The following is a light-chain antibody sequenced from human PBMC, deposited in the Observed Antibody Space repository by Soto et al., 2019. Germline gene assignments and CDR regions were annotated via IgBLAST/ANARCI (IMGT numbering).Light chain of an antibody. J-gene: IGKJ1*01. Sequence: IQLTQTPSSLSASVGDRVTITCRASQAISSFLAWYQQKPGKAPKLLIYAASSLQSGVASRFSGSGSGTEFTLIISGLQPDDSATYYCQQYTNTNNPWMFGQGTKVDIK. CDR3: QQYTNTNNPWM. V-gene: IGKV1-9*01. CDR2: AAS. CDR1: QAISSF.